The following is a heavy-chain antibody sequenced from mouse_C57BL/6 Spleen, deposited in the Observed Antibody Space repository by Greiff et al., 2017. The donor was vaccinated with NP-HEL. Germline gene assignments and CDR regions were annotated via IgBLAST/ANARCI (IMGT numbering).Heavy chain of an antibody. CDR2: FHPYNDDT. CDR1: GYTFTTYP. Sequence: VQLQQSGAELVKPGASVKMSCKASGYTFTTYPIEWMKQNHGKSLEWIGNFHPYNDDTKYNEKFKGKATLTVEKSSSTVYFELSRLTSDDSAVYYCARHYYGNSYGFAYWGQVTLVTVSA. V-gene: IGHV1-47*01. J-gene: IGHJ3*01. CDR3: ARHYYGNSYGFAY. D-gene: IGHD1-1*01.